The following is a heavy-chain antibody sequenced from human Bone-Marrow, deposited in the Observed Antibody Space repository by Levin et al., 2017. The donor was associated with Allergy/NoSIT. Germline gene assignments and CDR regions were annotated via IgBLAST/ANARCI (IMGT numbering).Heavy chain of an antibody. Sequence: NPGGSLRLSCAASGFTFSDYYMNWIRQAPGKGLEWVSDISSSSSYTKYADSVKGRFTIIRDNAKNSLYLQMNNLRDDDTAVYYCARQLNIGSSPSDYWGQGILVTDSS. CDR2: ISSSSSYT. V-gene: IGHV3-11*03. D-gene: IGHD1-26*01. J-gene: IGHJ4*02. CDR3: ARQLNIGSSPSDY. CDR1: GFTFSDYY.